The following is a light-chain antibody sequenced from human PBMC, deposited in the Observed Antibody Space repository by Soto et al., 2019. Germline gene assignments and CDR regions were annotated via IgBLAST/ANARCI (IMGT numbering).Light chain of an antibody. CDR1: QSVGSN. CDR2: GAS. V-gene: IGKV3-15*01. CDR3: QQYNNWPRT. J-gene: IGKJ1*01. Sequence: EIVLTQSPGTLSLSPGERVTLSCRARQSVGSNLAWYQQKPGQAPRLLIYGASTRATGIPARFSGSGSETEFTLTISSLQSEDFAVYYCQQYNNWPRTFGQGTKVDIK.